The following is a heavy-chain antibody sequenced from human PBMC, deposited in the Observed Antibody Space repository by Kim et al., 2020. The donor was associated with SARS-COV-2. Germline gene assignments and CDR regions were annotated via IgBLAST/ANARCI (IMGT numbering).Heavy chain of an antibody. D-gene: IGHD2-15*01. CDR1: GFSFTTYG. J-gene: IGHJ5*02. CDR2: ISGYNGET. CDR3: ATTSQIVVVLASNWFDA. Sequence: ASVKVSCKASGFSFTTYGISWVRQTPGQGLEWMGWISGYNGETSYAQNFQGRITMSMDTSTTTVYMDLRSLRSDDTAIYYCATTSQIVVVLASNWFDAWGQGTLVTVSA. V-gene: IGHV1-18*01.